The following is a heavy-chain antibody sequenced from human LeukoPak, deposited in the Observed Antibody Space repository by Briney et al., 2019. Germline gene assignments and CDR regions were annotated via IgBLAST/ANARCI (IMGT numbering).Heavy chain of an antibody. Sequence: SETLSLTCTVSGGSISSYYWSWIRQPPGKGLEWIGYISNSGNINYNPALKSRVTISVDTSKNQFSLKLNSVTAADTAVYYCARRRHNDAFDIWGQGTMVTVSS. CDR3: ARRRHNDAFDI. CDR2: ISNSGNI. J-gene: IGHJ3*02. V-gene: IGHV4-59*01. CDR1: GGSISSYY.